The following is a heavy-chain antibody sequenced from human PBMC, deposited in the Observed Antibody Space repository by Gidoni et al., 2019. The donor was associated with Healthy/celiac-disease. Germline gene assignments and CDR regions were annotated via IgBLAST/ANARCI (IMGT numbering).Heavy chain of an antibody. J-gene: IGHJ6*02. Sequence: QVQLVESGGGVVQPGRSLRLSCAASVFTFRSYGMHWVRQAPGKGLEWVAVIWYDGSNKYYADSVKGRFTISRDKSKNTLYLQMNSLRAEDTAVYYCARDLNLGAVAGTYGMDVWGQGTTVTVSS. CDR3: ARDLNLGAVAGTYGMDV. D-gene: IGHD6-19*01. CDR2: IWYDGSNK. CDR1: VFTFRSYG. V-gene: IGHV3-33*01.